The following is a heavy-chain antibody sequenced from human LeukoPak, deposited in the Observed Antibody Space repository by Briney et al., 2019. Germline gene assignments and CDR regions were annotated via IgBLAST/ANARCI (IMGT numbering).Heavy chain of an antibody. CDR3: ARAPKLTIPEIGTASNYYGMDV. Sequence: GGSLRLSCAASGFTFSSYAMSWVRQAPGKGLEWVSAISGSGGSTNYADSVKGRFTISRDNANNSLYLQMNSLTAEDTAVYFCARAPKLTIPEIGTASNYYGMDVWGPGTTVIVSS. J-gene: IGHJ6*02. CDR2: ISGSGGST. V-gene: IGHV3-23*01. D-gene: IGHD2-2*01. CDR1: GFTFSSYA.